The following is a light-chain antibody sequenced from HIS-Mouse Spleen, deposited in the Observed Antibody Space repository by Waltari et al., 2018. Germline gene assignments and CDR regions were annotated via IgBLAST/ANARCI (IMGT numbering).Light chain of an antibody. Sequence: SYELTQPPSVSVSPGQPARITCSGDALPKKYAYWYQQKSGQAPVLVIYEDSKRPSGIPERFSGSSSGTMATLTISGAQMEDEADYYCYSTDSSGNHRVFGGGTKLTVL. CDR1: ALPKKY. CDR2: EDS. V-gene: IGLV3-10*01. J-gene: IGLJ2*01. CDR3: YSTDSSGNHRV.